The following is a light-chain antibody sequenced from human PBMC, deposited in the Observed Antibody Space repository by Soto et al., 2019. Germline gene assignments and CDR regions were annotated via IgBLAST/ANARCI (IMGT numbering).Light chain of an antibody. J-gene: IGLJ2*01. CDR3: AAWDDSLNGVV. CDR1: SSNIGSNA. CDR2: SNN. Sequence: QSVLTQPPSASGTPGQRVTISCSGSSSNIGSNAVNWYQQLPGTAPKLLTYSNNQLPSGVHDRFSGSKSGTSASLAISGLQSEDEDDYYCAAWDDSLNGVVFGGGTKLTVL. V-gene: IGLV1-44*01.